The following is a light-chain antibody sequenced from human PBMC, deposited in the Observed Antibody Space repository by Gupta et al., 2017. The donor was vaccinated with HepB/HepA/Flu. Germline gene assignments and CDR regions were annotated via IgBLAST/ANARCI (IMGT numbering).Light chain of an antibody. J-gene: IGLJ2*01. Sequence: QSALTQPASVSGSPGQSITISCTGTSSDVGGYNYVSWYQQPPGKAPKLMIYDVSNRPSGVSNRFSGSKAGNTASLTTSGLQAEDEADYYCSSYTSSSTLIFGGGTKLTVL. CDR1: SSDVGGYNY. CDR3: SSYTSSSTLI. V-gene: IGLV2-14*01. CDR2: DVS.